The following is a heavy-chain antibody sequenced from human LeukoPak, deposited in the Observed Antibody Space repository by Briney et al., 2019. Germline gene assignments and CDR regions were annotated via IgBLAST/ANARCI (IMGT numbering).Heavy chain of an antibody. V-gene: IGHV4-39*01. D-gene: IGHD3-10*01. CDR2: IYDSGST. Sequence: SESLSLTCTVSGASMRSTYSYWGWIRRPSGKGLEWIGSIYDSGSTYYNPSLKSRVTISVDTSKNQFSLKLNSVTAADTAVYYCARHYGPWGQGTLVTVSS. CDR1: GASMRSTYSY. J-gene: IGHJ5*02. CDR3: ARHYGP.